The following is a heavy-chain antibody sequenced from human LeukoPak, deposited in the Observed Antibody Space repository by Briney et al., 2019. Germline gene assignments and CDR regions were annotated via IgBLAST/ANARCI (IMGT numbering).Heavy chain of an antibody. J-gene: IGHJ4*02. CDR1: GFTFSSYE. Sequence: GGSLRLSCAASGFTFSSYEMNWVRQAPGKGLEWVSYISSSGRSIYYADSVKGRFTISRDNAKNPLYLQMNSLRAEDTAVYYCARDDSAWYAYWGPGTLVTVSS. V-gene: IGHV3-48*03. CDR2: ISSSGRSI. CDR3: ARDDSAWYAY. D-gene: IGHD6-19*01.